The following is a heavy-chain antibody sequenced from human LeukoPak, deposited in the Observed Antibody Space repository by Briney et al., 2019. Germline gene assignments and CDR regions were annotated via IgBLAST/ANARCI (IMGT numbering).Heavy chain of an antibody. Sequence: GGSLRLTGAASGFTFSSYAMNWVRQAPGKGLEWVSGISGLGASTYYADSVKGRFAISRDNSKNTLFLQMNSLRAEDTAVYYCARGGDCSSTSCLNWFDPWGQGTLVTVSS. J-gene: IGHJ5*02. D-gene: IGHD2-2*01. CDR3: ARGGDCSSTSCLNWFDP. V-gene: IGHV3-23*01. CDR2: ISGLGAST. CDR1: GFTFSSYA.